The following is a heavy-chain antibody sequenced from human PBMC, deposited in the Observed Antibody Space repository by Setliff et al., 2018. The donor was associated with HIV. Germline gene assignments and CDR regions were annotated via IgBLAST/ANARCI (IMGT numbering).Heavy chain of an antibody. Sequence: SETLSLTCAVYGGSFSAYYWTWIRQPPGKGLEWIGEINHSGSTYYNPSLRSRVTLSVDTSKKQFSLKLSSITAADTAVYFCARAADYYDSSGYWAPPRYFGYWGQGTLVTVSS. CDR3: ARAADYYDSSGYWAPPRYFGY. CDR1: GGSFSAYY. J-gene: IGHJ4*02. CDR2: INHSGST. V-gene: IGHV4-34*01. D-gene: IGHD3-22*01.